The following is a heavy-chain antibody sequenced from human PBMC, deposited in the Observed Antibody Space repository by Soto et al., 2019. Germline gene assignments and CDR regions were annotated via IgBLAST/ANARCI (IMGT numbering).Heavy chain of an antibody. D-gene: IGHD3-10*01. V-gene: IGHV3-33*01. CDR2: IWYDGSNK. CDR1: GFKCSTYG. J-gene: IGHJ4*02. CDR3: ARDASGFEY. Sequence: PGGALRLSCAASGFKCSTYGRHRVRQAPGKGLEWVAVIWYDGSNKYYADSVNGRFTISRDSSKNTVYLQMSSLRAEDTAVYYCARDASGFEYWGQGTLVTVSS.